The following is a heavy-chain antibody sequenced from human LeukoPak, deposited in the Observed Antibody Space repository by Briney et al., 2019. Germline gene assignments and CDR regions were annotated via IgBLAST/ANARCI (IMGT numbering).Heavy chain of an antibody. CDR2: IYHSGST. CDR1: GGSISSSNW. J-gene: IGHJ3*02. Sequence: SETLSLTCTVSGGSISSSNWWSWVRQPPGKGLEWIGEIYHSGSTNYNPSLKSRVTISVDKSKNQFSLKLSSVTAADTAVYYCARVVDYGDYVEHAFDIWGQGTMVTVSS. D-gene: IGHD4-17*01. V-gene: IGHV4-4*02. CDR3: ARVVDYGDYVEHAFDI.